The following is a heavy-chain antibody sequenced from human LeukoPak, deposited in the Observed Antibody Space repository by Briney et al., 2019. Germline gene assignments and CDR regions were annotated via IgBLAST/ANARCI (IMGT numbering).Heavy chain of an antibody. D-gene: IGHD6-6*01. CDR1: GYTFTSYD. CDR2: INPNSGGT. V-gene: IGHV1-2*02. Sequence: ASVKVSCKASGYTFTSYDINWVRQATGQGLEWMGWINPNSGGTNYAQKFQGRVTMTRDTSISTAYMELSRLRSDDTAVYYCAREGIAARRRYNWFDPWGQGTLVTVSS. J-gene: IGHJ5*02. CDR3: AREGIAARRRYNWFDP.